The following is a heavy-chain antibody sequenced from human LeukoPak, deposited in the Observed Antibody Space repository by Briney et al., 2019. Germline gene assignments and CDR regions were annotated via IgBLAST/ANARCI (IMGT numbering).Heavy chain of an antibody. CDR1: GGTFSSYA. D-gene: IGHD4-17*01. V-gene: IGHV1-69*13. Sequence: ASVKVSCKASGGTFSSYAISWVRQAPGQGLEWMGGIIPIFGTANYAQKFQGRVTITADESTSTAYMEMRSLRSEETAIYYCARAPYGDYAGIWGQGTFVTVSS. J-gene: IGHJ3*02. CDR2: IIPIFGTA. CDR3: ARAPYGDYAGI.